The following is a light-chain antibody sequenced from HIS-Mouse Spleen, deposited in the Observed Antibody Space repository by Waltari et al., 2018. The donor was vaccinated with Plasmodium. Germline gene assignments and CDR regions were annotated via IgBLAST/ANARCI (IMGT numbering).Light chain of an antibody. Sequence: SSELTQPPSVSVSPGQTARITPSGDALPKKHAYWYQQKSGQAPVLVIYEDSKRPPGIPERFSGSSSGTMATLTISGAQVEDEADYYCYSTDSSGNHRVFGGGTKLTVL. V-gene: IGLV3-10*01. J-gene: IGLJ3*02. CDR1: ALPKKH. CDR2: EDS. CDR3: YSTDSSGNHRV.